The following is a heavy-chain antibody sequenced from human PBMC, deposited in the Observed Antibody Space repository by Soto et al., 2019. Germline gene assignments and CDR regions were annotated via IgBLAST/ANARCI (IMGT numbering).Heavy chain of an antibody. CDR1: GGTFSSYT. CDR2: IIPILGIA. Sequence: SVKVSCKASGGTFSSYTISWVRQAPGQGLEWMGRIIPILGIANYAQKFQGRVTITADKSTSTAYMELSSLRSEDTAVYYCARDVELIGGSSRSPYYYYYMDVWGKGTTVTVSS. V-gene: IGHV1-69*04. D-gene: IGHD6-6*01. J-gene: IGHJ6*03. CDR3: ARDVELIGGSSRSPYYYYYMDV.